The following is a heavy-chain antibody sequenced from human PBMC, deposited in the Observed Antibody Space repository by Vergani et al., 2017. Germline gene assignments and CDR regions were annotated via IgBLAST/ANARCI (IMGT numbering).Heavy chain of an antibody. CDR2: IYYSGST. CDR1: GGSISSYY. J-gene: IGHJ5*02. Sequence: QVQLQESGPGLVKPSQTLSLTCTVSGGSISSYYWSWIRQPPGKGLEWIGYIYYSGSTNNNPSLTSRVTISVDTSKNQFSLKLSSVTAADTAVYYCARDGEATNSGWFDPWGQGTLVTVSS. CDR3: ARDGEATNSGWFDP. V-gene: IGHV4-59*01. D-gene: IGHD2-21*01.